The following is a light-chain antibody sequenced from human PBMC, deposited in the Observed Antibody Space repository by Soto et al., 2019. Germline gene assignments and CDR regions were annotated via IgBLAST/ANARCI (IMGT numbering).Light chain of an antibody. CDR3: LQHNTYPWT. CDR2: AAS. V-gene: IGKV1-9*01. CDR1: QSISRY. J-gene: IGKJ1*01. Sequence: DIQLNKAPSSLSASVGDRVTITCRASQSISRYLNWYQQKPGKAPKLLIYAASTLHSGVPSRFSGSGSGTEFTLTISSLQPEDFATYYCLQHNTYPWTFGQGTKVDI.